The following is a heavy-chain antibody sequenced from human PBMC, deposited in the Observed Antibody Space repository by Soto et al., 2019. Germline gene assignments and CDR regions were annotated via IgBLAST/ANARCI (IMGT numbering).Heavy chain of an antibody. Sequence: QVQLVPSGAEVNKPGSLVKVSCKASGGTFRSYGFSWVRQAPGQGLEWMGGIIPIFGTVTYAQKFQGRVTITTYESTSTAYMEMSSLRSEDTAVYYCARGSHSYASSGYFESWGQGTLVTVSS. CDR1: GGTFRSYG. V-gene: IGHV1-69*01. CDR2: IIPIFGTV. D-gene: IGHD3-22*01. CDR3: ARGSHSYASSGYFES. J-gene: IGHJ4*02.